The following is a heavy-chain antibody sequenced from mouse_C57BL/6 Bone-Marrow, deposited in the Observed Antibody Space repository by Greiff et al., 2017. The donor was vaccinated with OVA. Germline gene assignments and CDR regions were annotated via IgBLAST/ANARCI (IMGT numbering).Heavy chain of an antibody. CDR3: ARRLYYYAMDY. V-gene: IGHV3-6*01. CDR1: GYSITSGYY. D-gene: IGHD1-1*02. Sequence: DVHLVESGPGLVKPSQSLSLTCSVTGYSITSGYYWNWIRQFPGNKLEWMGYISYDGSNNYNPSLKNRISITRDTSKNQFFLKLNSVTTEDTATYYCARRLYYYAMDYWGQGTSVTVSS. J-gene: IGHJ4*01. CDR2: ISYDGSN.